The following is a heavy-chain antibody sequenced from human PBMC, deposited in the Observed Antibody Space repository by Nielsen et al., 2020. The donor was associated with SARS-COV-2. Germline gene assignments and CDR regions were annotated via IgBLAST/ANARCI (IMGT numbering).Heavy chain of an antibody. J-gene: IGHJ4*02. D-gene: IGHD1-26*01. CDR1: GFTFSSYA. CDR3: AKDVGWELLDFAY. Sequence: GGSLRLSCVASGFTFSSYAMSWVRQAPGKGLEWVSGISGSGGTTYYADSVKGWFTISSANSKNTLYLLMNSLRADDTAVYYCAKDVGWELLDFAYWGQGTLVTVSS. CDR2: ISGSGGTT. V-gene: IGHV3-23*01.